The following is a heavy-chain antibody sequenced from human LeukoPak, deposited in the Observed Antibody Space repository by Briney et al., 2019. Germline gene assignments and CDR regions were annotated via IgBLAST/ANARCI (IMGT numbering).Heavy chain of an antibody. D-gene: IGHD3-3*01. CDR2: IRYDGSNK. J-gene: IGHJ4*02. CDR1: GFTFSSYG. V-gene: IGHV3-30*02. Sequence: GGSLRLSCAASGFTFSSYGMHWVRQAPGKGLEWVAFIRYDGSNKYYADSVKGRFTISRENSKNTLYLQMNSLRAEDTAVYYCAKDLEEYYDFWSRYFDYWGQGTLVTVSS. CDR3: AKDLEEYYDFWSRYFDY.